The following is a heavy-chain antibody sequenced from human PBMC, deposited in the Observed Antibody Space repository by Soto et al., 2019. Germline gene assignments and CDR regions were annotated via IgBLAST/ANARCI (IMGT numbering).Heavy chain of an antibody. J-gene: IGHJ4*02. Sequence: QITLKESGPTLVKPTQTLTLTCTFSGFSLTTDRVGVGWIRRPPGEALEWLAVIFWDDSKTYRPSLESRLTITKDTSKNQVALTMTNVDSLDTATYYCAHAYGGRSLYWGEGTLVTVSS. CDR3: AHAYGGRSLY. CDR1: GFSLTTDRVG. CDR2: IFWDDSK. D-gene: IGHD1-26*01. V-gene: IGHV2-5*02.